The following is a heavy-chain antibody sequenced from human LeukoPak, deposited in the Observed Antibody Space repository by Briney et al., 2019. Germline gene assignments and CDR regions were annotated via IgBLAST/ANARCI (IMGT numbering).Heavy chain of an antibody. D-gene: IGHD6-6*01. CDR1: GGSLSGFY. CDR2: INHSGST. CDR3: ARTGIAALDYYYMDV. V-gene: IGHV4-34*01. J-gene: IGHJ6*03. Sequence: SETLSLTCAVSGGSLSGFYWSWIRLPPGKGLEWIGEINHSGSTYDNPPLKSRVTISVDTSKNEFSLKVNSVTAADTAVYYCARTGIAALDYYYMDVWGKGTTVTVSS.